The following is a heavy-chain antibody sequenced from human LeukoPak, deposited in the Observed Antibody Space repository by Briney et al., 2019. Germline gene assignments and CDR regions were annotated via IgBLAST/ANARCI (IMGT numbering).Heavy chain of an antibody. J-gene: IGHJ3*02. D-gene: IGHD6-19*01. V-gene: IGHV3-48*04. CDR3: ARTQKQWLGAFDI. Sequence: GGSLRLSCAASGFTFSSYSMNWVRQAPGKGLEWVSYISSASGSIYYADSVKARFTISRDNAKNSLFLQMNSLRAEDTAVYYCARTQKQWLGAFDIWGQGTMVTVSS. CDR2: ISSASGSI. CDR1: GFTFSSYS.